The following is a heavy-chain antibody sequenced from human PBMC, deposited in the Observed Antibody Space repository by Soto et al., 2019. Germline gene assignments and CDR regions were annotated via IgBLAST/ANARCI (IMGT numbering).Heavy chain of an antibody. Sequence: EVQLLESGGGLVQPGGSLRLSCAASGFTFSSYAMSWVRQAPGKGLEWVSAISGSGGSTYYADSVKGRFTISRDNSKNTLYLQMNSLRAADTAVYYWAKMWLYSSSIWFDPWGKGTLVTVSS. J-gene: IGHJ5*02. V-gene: IGHV3-23*01. CDR3: AKMWLYSSSIWFDP. CDR1: GFTFSSYA. CDR2: ISGSGGST. D-gene: IGHD6-6*01.